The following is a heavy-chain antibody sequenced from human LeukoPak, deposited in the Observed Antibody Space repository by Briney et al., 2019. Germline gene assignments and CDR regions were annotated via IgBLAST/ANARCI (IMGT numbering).Heavy chain of an antibody. V-gene: IGHV3-48*02. CDR2: ISNSASTI. J-gene: IGHJ4*02. D-gene: IGHD5-12*01. Sequence: GGSLRLSCAASGFPFSSYSMNCVRQAPGKGLEWVSYISNSASTIYYADSVTGRFTISRDNAKNSLYLQMNSLRDEDTAVYYCARDPVATSRFDYWGQGTLVTVSS. CDR3: ARDPVATSRFDY. CDR1: GFPFSSYS.